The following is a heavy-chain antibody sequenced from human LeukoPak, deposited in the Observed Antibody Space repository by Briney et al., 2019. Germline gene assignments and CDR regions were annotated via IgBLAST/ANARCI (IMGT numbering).Heavy chain of an antibody. J-gene: IGHJ5*02. CDR1: GVSFSGYY. Sequence: PSETLSLTCADYGVSFSGYYWSWIRQPPGKGLEWIGEINHSGSTNYNPSLKSRVTISVDTSKNQFSLKLSSVTAADTAVYYCAGTFMITFGGVIGSNWSDPWGQGTLVTVSS. V-gene: IGHV4-34*01. D-gene: IGHD3-16*02. CDR2: INHSGST. CDR3: AGTFMITFGGVIGSNWSDP.